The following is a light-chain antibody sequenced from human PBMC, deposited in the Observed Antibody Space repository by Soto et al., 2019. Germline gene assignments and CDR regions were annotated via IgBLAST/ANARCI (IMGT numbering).Light chain of an antibody. CDR1: QSVSSN. J-gene: IGKJ1*01. CDR2: GAS. Sequence: IALPHSPSTLTLSPGERATLSCRASQSVSSNLAWYQHKPGQAPRLLIYGASTRATGIPARFSGSGSGTEFTLTISSLQSEDFAVYYCQQYNNWPPWTFGQGTKADI. V-gene: IGKV3-15*01. CDR3: QQYNNWPPWT.